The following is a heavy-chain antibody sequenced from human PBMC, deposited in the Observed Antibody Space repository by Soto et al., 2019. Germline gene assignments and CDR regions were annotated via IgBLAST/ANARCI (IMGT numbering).Heavy chain of an antibody. D-gene: IGHD6-13*01. CDR1: GFTFSSYG. V-gene: IGHV3-30*18. Sequence: QVQLVESGGCVVQPGRSLRLSCAGSGFTFSSYGMHWVRQAPGKGLEWVAVISYDGSNNYYADSVKGRFTISRDNSKNTLYLPMNSLRAEETAVYYCAEPAAGFDYWGQGTLVTVSS. CDR2: ISYDGSNN. J-gene: IGHJ4*02. CDR3: AEPAAGFDY.